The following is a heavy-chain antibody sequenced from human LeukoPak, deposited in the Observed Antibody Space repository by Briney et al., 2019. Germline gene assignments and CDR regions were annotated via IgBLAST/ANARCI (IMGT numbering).Heavy chain of an antibody. CDR3: AREARSCSSSSCDYFDY. Sequence: GGSLRLSCTPSGFTFSRYTMNWVRQAPGKGLEWVSSISSNSAYLYQADSLQGRFTISRDNAKNSLYLHMNSLRAEDTAVYYCAREARSCSSSSCDYFDYWGQGTLVTVSS. J-gene: IGHJ4*02. CDR1: GFTFSRYT. D-gene: IGHD2-2*01. CDR2: ISSNSAYL. V-gene: IGHV3-21*01.